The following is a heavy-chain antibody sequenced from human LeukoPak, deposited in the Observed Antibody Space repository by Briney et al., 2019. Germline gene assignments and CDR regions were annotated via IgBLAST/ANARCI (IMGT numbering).Heavy chain of an antibody. D-gene: IGHD4-17*01. J-gene: IGHJ3*02. CDR1: GGSISSYY. V-gene: IGHV4-59*01. CDR3: ARDRTISHTVTKGDAFDI. CDR2: IYCSGST. Sequence: SETLSLTCTVSGGSISSYYWSWIRQPPGKGLEWIGYIYCSGSTNYNPSLKSRVTISLDTSKNQFSLKLSSVTAADTAVYYCARDRTISHTVTKGDAFDIWGQGTMVTVSS.